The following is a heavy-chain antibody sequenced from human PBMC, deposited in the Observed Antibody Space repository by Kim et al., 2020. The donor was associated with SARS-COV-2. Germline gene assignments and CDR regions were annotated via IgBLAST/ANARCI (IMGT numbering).Heavy chain of an antibody. V-gene: IGHV3-30*01. CDR2: SNK. Sequence: SNKYYADSVKGRFTIARDKSKNTLYLQMNSLRAEDTAVYYCASHTVTTDYWGQGTLVTVSS. J-gene: IGHJ4*02. D-gene: IGHD4-17*01. CDR3: ASHTVTTDY.